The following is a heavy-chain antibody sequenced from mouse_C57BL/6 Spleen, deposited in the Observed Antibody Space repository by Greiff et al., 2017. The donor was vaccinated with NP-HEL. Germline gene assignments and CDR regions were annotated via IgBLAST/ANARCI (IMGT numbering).Heavy chain of an antibody. CDR1: GYTFTSYW. CDR2: IDPSDSET. D-gene: IGHD2-4*01. CDR3: ARGGYDYDSWFAY. J-gene: IGHJ3*01. V-gene: IGHV1-52*01. Sequence: QVQLQQPGAELVRPGSSVKLSCKASGYTFTSYWMHWVKQRPIQGLEWIGNIDPSDSETHYNQQFKDKATLTVDKSSSTAYMQLSSLTSEDSAVYYCARGGYDYDSWFAYWGQGTLVTVSA.